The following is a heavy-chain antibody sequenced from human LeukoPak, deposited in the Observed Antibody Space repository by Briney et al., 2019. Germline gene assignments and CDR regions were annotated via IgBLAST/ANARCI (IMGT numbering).Heavy chain of an antibody. CDR1: GFTFSSYA. CDR3: ATHRSNGPAAMNY. Sequence: PGGSLRLSCSASGFTFSSYAMHWVRQAPGKGLEYVSAISSNGGSTYYADSVKGRFTISRDNSKNTLYLQMSSLRAEDTAVYYCATHRSNGPAAMNYWGQGILVTVSS. V-gene: IGHV3-64D*06. CDR2: ISSNGGST. D-gene: IGHD2-2*01. J-gene: IGHJ4*02.